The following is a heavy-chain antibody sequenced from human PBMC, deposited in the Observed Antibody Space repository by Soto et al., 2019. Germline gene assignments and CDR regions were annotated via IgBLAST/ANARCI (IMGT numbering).Heavy chain of an antibody. CDR3: TTSYV. J-gene: IGHJ4*02. D-gene: IGHD3-16*01. CDR1: GFSFNGPA. V-gene: IGHV3-73*01. CDR2: IRNQANNYAT. Sequence: EVQLVESGGGSVQPGGSVRLSCAASGFSFNGPAIHWVRQASGKGLEWVGRIRNQANNYATAYAASMEGRFTIPRDDSKSTAYLQMNSLKAEDSAVYYCTTSYVWGQGTLVTVPS.